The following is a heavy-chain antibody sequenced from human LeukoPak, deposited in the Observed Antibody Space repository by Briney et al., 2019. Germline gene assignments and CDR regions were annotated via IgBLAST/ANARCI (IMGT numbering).Heavy chain of an antibody. CDR2: ITSSSDSI. CDR1: GFTFSAYS. V-gene: IGHV3-48*02. CDR3: ARDPGYSRPSSYGYFDH. Sequence: GGSLRLSCATSGFTFSAYSMIWVRQTPGKGLECLSYITSSSDSIHYADSVRGRFAVSRDNAKNSLYLQMNSLRDEDTAVYYCARDPGYSRPSSYGYFDHWGQGTLSNVSS. J-gene: IGHJ4*02. D-gene: IGHD1-26*01.